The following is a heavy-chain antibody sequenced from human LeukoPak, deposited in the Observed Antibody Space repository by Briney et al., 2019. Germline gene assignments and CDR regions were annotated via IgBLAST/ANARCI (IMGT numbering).Heavy chain of an antibody. D-gene: IGHD1-14*01. CDR3: ARHPGGWLDF. J-gene: IGHJ5*01. CDR1: AYTFTTHW. Sequence: GESLKISCKGSAYTFTTHWIGWVRQMPGKGLEWMGIIYPSDSDTRYSPSFQGQVTISADKSISTVYLQWSSLKASDTAIYYCARHPGGWLDFWGQGTLVTVSS. V-gene: IGHV5-51*01. CDR2: IYPSDSDT.